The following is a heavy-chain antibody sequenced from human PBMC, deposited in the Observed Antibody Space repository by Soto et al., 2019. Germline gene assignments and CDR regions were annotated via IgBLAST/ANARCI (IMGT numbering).Heavy chain of an antibody. CDR1: SGSISTANW. CDR3: ARRGGGVVLTATTAFDY. D-gene: IGHD2-21*02. Sequence: QVPLQESGPRLVRPSGTLSLTCTVSSGSISTANWWSWVRQPPGRGLEWIGEIYHSGSTNYNLSLKGRVTLSVAKSKNQFSLRLSSVTAADTAIYYCARRGGGVVLTATTAFDYWGQGTLVTVSS. V-gene: IGHV4-4*02. J-gene: IGHJ4*02. CDR2: IYHSGST.